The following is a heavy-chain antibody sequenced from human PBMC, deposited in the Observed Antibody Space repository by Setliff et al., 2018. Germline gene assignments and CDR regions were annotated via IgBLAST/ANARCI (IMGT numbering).Heavy chain of an antibody. CDR2: IYHSGST. D-gene: IGHD3-3*01. CDR1: GGSFSGYY. J-gene: IGHJ5*02. V-gene: IGHV4-34*01. CDR3: ARAGPTVTFFRVLVISWWDP. Sequence: SETLSLTCAVYGGSFSGYYWSWIRQPPGKGLEWIGEIYHSGSTNYNPSLKSRVTISVDKSKNQFSLKLSSVTAADTATYYCARAGPTVTFFRVLVISWWDPWGQGSLVTVSS.